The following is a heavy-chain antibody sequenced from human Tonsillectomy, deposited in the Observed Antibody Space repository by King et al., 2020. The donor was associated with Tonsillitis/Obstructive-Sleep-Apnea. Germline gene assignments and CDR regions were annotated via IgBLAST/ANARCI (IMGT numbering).Heavy chain of an antibody. Sequence: VQLVESGGGLVQPGGSLRLSCAASGFTFSSYEMNWVRQAPGKGLEWVSYISSSGSTIYYADSVKGRFTISRDNAKNSLYLQMNSLRAEDTAVYYCARATSSQDTARGGDDWGQGTRVT. CDR2: ISSSGSTI. D-gene: IGHD5-18*01. V-gene: IGHV3-48*03. J-gene: IGHJ4*02. CDR1: GFTFSSYE. CDR3: ARATSSQDTARGGDD.